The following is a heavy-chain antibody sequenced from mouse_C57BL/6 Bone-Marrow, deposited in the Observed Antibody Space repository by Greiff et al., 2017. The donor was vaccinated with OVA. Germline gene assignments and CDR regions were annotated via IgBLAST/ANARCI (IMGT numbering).Heavy chain of an antibody. CDR1: GFSLTSYG. V-gene: IGHV2-5*01. Sequence: VQLVESGPGLVQPSQSLSITCTVSGFSLTSYGVHWVRQSPGKGLEWLGVIWRGGSTDYNAAFMSRLSITKDNSKSQVFFKMNSLQADDTAIYYCAKAVTTVPYWYFDVWGTGTTVTVSS. CDR2: IWRGGST. J-gene: IGHJ1*03. D-gene: IGHD1-1*01. CDR3: AKAVTTVPYWYFDV.